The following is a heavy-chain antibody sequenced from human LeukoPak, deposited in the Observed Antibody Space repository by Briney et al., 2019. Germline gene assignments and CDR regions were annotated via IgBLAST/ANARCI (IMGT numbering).Heavy chain of an antibody. CDR3: TRMRGYTYGYWYLDL. CDR1: GYTFTSYD. J-gene: IGHJ2*01. D-gene: IGHD5-18*01. V-gene: IGHV1-8*01. Sequence: ASVKVSCKAAGYTFTSYDINSVRQAPGQGLEWMGWMNPTSGNTGYAQKFQGRVTMTRDASIATAYMELSSLTSEDTALYYCTRMRGYTYGYWYLDLWGRGTPVTVSS. CDR2: MNPTSGNT.